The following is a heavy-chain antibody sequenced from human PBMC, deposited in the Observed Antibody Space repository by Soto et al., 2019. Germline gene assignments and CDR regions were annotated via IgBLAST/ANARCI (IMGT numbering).Heavy chain of an antibody. V-gene: IGHV2-5*02. CDR1: GFSLSTSGVG. CDR2: IYWDDDK. D-gene: IGHD3-10*01. CDR3: AHSKTLGITMVRDYNWFDP. Sequence: SGPKLVNPTQTLTLTCTFYGFSLSTSGVGVGWIRQPPGKALEWLALIYWDDDKRYSPSLKSSLTITKDTSKNQVVLTMTNMDPVDTATYYCAHSKTLGITMVRDYNWFDPWGQGTLVTVSS. J-gene: IGHJ5*02.